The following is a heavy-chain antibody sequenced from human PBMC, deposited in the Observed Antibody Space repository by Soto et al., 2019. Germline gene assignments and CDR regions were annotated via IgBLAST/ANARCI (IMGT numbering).Heavy chain of an antibody. CDR2: IKQDGSEK. D-gene: IGHD3-3*01. Sequence: LRLSCAASGFTFSSYWMSWVRQAPGKGLEWVANIKQDGSEKYYVDSVKGRFTISRDNAKNSLYLQMNSLRAEDTAVYYCARSTDFWSTRYFDYWGQGTLVTVSS. CDR3: ARSTDFWSTRYFDY. J-gene: IGHJ4*02. CDR1: GFTFSSYW. V-gene: IGHV3-7*05.